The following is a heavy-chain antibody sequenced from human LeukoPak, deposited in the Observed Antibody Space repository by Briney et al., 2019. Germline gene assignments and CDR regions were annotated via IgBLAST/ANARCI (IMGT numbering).Heavy chain of an antibody. CDR1: GGSISSGDYY. V-gene: IGHV4-30-4*01. CDR3: ARTYCSGGSCYKGVFGY. CDR2: TYYSGST. J-gene: IGHJ4*02. Sequence: SQTLSLTCTVSGGSISSGDYYWSWIRQPPGKGLEWIGYTYYSGSTYYNPSLKSRVTISVDTSKNQFSLKLSSVTAADTAVYYCARTYCSGGSCYKGVFGYWGQGTLVTVSS. D-gene: IGHD2-15*01.